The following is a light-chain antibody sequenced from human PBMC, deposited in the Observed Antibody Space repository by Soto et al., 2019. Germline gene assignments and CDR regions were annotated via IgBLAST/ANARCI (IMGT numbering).Light chain of an antibody. CDR3: QSYDSSLSAL. J-gene: IGLJ3*02. CDR1: SSNIGAGYD. Sequence: QLVLTQPPSVSGATGQRVTSSCTRSSSNIGAGYDVHWYQQIPGTAPKLLIDGHSNRPSGAPDRFSGSKSGTSASLAITGLQAEDEADYYCQSYDSSLSALFGGGTKLTVL. V-gene: IGLV1-40*01. CDR2: GHS.